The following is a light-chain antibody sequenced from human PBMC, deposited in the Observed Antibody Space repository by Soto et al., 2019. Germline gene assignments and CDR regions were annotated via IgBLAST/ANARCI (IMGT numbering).Light chain of an antibody. J-gene: IGKJ1*01. Sequence: ETVWTQSHGTLSLSRRERNTLTCRASQSVSNNYLAWYQQKPGQAPRLLIYGASNRATGIPDRFSGSGSGTDCALTITRLEPEHSAVYYCHQYGSSGRVGRGTKVDIK. CDR3: HQYGSSGR. V-gene: IGKV3-20*01. CDR2: GAS. CDR1: QSVSNNY.